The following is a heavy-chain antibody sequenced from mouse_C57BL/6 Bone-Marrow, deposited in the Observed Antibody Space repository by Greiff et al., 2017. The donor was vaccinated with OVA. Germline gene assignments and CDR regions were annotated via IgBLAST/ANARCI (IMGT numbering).Heavy chain of an antibody. D-gene: IGHD1-1*01. CDR3: ARWNYGSSPYYFDY. CDR2: IHPNSGST. CDR1: GYTFTSYW. J-gene: IGHJ2*01. Sequence: QVQLQQPGAVLVKPGASVKLSCKASGYTFTSYWMHWVKQRPGQGLEWIGMIHPNSGSTNYNEKFKSKATLTVDKSSSTAYMQLSSLTSEDSAVYYCARWNYGSSPYYFDYWGQGTTLTVSS. V-gene: IGHV1-64*01.